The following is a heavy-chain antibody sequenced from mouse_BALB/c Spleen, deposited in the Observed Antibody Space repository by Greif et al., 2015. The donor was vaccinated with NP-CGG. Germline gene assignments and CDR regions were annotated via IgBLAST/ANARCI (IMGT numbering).Heavy chain of an antibody. J-gene: IGHJ4*01. CDR3: TRRDGYYGAMDY. Sequence: EVKLVESGGGLVQPGGSMKLPCVASGFTFSNYWMNWVRQSPEKGLEWVAEIRLKSNNYATHYAESVKGRFTISRDDSKSSVYLQMNNLRAEDTGIYYCTRRDGYYGAMDYWGQGTSVTVSS. D-gene: IGHD2-3*01. V-gene: IGHV6-6*02. CDR2: IRLKSNNYAT. CDR1: GFTFSNYW.